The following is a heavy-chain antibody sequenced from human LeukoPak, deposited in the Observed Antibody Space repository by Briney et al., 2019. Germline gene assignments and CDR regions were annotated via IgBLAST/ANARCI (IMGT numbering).Heavy chain of an antibody. Sequence: SGGSLRLSCAASGFTFSSYGMSWVRQAPGKGLEWVSAISGSGGSTYYADSVKGRFTISRDNSKNTLYLQMNSLRAEDTAVYYCAKLGARYGSGSYYKAPYYFDYWGQGTLVTVSS. V-gene: IGHV3-23*01. J-gene: IGHJ4*02. CDR3: AKLGARYGSGSYYKAPYYFDY. CDR1: GFTFSSYG. D-gene: IGHD3-10*01. CDR2: ISGSGGST.